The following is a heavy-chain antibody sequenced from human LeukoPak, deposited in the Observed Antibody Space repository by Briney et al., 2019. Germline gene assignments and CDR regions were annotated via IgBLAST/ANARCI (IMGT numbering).Heavy chain of an antibody. CDR2: ISSSSSTI. Sequence: GGSLRLSCAASGFTFSSYSMNWVRQAPGKGLEWVSYISSSSSTIYYADSVKGRFTISRDNAKNSLYLQMNSLRAEDTAVYYCARDATHDYGDPGLDYWGQGTLVTVSS. J-gene: IGHJ4*02. CDR1: GFTFSSYS. D-gene: IGHD4-17*01. V-gene: IGHV3-48*01. CDR3: ARDATHDYGDPGLDY.